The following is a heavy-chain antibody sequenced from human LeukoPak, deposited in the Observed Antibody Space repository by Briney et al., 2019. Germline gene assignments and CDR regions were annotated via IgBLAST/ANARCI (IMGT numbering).Heavy chain of an antibody. J-gene: IGHJ4*02. D-gene: IGHD3-22*01. CDR2: IIPIHGTT. Sequence: SVKVSCTTSGGTFNTYTLNWVRQAPGQGLEWVGGIIPIHGTTNYAQKFQGRVTLTADESTSTSYMELSSLTSEDTAVYYCARPTMSYYDSFGYYRDFDYWGQGTLVTVSS. CDR3: ARPTMSYYDSFGYYRDFDY. V-gene: IGHV1-69*16. CDR1: GGTFNTYT.